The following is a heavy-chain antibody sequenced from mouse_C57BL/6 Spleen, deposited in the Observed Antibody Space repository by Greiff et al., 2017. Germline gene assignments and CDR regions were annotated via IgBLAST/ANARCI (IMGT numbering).Heavy chain of an antibody. V-gene: IGHV1-55*01. CDR3: ASCSSGPLYAMDY. D-gene: IGHD3-2*02. Sequence: QVQLQQPGAELVKPGASVKMSCKASGYTFTSYWITWVKQRPGQGLEWIGDIYPGSGSTNYNEKFKSKATLTVDTSSSTAYMQLSSLTSEDSAVYYCASCSSGPLYAMDYWGQGTSVTVSS. CDR1: GYTFTSYW. J-gene: IGHJ4*01. CDR2: IYPGSGST.